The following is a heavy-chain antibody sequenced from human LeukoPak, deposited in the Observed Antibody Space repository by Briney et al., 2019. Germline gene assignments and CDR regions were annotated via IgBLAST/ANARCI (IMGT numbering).Heavy chain of an antibody. CDR1: GFTFSGYE. Sequence: GGSLRLSCAASGFTFSGYEMNWVRQAPGKGLEWVSYISRSGTIISYADSVKGRFTISRDNAKNSLYLQMNSLKTEDTGVYYCASWLQSWGQGTLVTVSS. V-gene: IGHV3-48*03. CDR2: ISRSGTII. D-gene: IGHD5-24*01. J-gene: IGHJ5*02. CDR3: ASWLQS.